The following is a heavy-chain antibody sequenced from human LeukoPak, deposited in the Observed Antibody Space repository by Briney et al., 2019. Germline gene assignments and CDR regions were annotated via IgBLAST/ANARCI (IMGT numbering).Heavy chain of an antibody. CDR1: GFTFSSYA. V-gene: IGHV3-NL1*01. CDR3: AKDSERKDGYSSEDWFDP. Sequence: PGGSLRLSCAASGFTFSSYAMHWVRQAPGKGLEWVSVIYSGGSTDYADSVKGRFTISRDNSKNTLYLQMNSLRAEDTAVYYCAKDSERKDGYSSEDWFDPWGQGTLVTVSS. J-gene: IGHJ5*02. D-gene: IGHD6-19*01. CDR2: IYSGGST.